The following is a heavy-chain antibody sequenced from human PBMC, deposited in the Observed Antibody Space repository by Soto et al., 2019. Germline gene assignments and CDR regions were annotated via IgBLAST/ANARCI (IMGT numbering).Heavy chain of an antibody. Sequence: SVKVSCKASGGTFSSYTITWVRQAPGQGLEWMGGIIPRSGTSNYAQKFQGRVTITADESTSTAYMELRSLRSDDTAVYYCARTPTYYDFWSGYYTGSNFDYWGQGTLVTVSS. D-gene: IGHD3-3*01. CDR2: IIPRSGTS. CDR1: GGTFSSYT. CDR3: ARTPTYYDFWSGYYTGSNFDY. V-gene: IGHV1-69*13. J-gene: IGHJ4*02.